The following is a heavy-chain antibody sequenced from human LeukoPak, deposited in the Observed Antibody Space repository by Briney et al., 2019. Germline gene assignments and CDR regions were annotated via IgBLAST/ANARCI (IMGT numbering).Heavy chain of an antibody. D-gene: IGHD2-21*02. CDR3: ARPHCGGDCYSYYFDY. Sequence: WIRQPPGKGLEWIGSIYYSGSTYYNPSLKSRVTISVDTSKNQFSLKLSSVTAADTAVYYCARPHCGGDCYSYYFDYWGQGTLVTVSS. CDR2: IYYSGST. V-gene: IGHV4-39*01. J-gene: IGHJ4*02.